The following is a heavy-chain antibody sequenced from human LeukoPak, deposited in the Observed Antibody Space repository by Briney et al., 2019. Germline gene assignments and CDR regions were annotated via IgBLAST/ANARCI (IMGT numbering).Heavy chain of an antibody. J-gene: IGHJ6*03. CDR3: ARDHRIGSSDHYYYYMDV. Sequence: GGSLRLSCAASGFTFSSYAMHWVRQAPGKGLEYVSAISSNGGSTYYANSVKGRFTISRDNSKNTLYLQMGSLRAEDMAVYYCARDHRIGSSDHYYYYMDVWGKGTTVTVSS. CDR2: ISSNGGST. V-gene: IGHV3-64*01. CDR1: GFTFSSYA. D-gene: IGHD2-15*01.